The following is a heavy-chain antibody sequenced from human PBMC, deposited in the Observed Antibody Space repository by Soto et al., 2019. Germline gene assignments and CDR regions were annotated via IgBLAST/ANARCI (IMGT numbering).Heavy chain of an antibody. J-gene: IGHJ4*02. CDR2: INVDNGNT. V-gene: IGHV1-3*01. Sequence: VKVSCKASGYTFSNYAIHWVRQAPGQRLEWMGWINVDNGNTKYSQKFQGRVSITRDTSASTAYMELSNLRAEDTAIYYCAKAPYCGDDCYPYYFDYRGQGTLVTVSS. D-gene: IGHD2-21*02. CDR1: GYTFSNYA. CDR3: AKAPYCGDDCYPYYFDY.